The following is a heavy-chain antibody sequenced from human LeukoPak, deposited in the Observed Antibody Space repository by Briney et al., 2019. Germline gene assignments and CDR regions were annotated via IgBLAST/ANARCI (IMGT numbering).Heavy chain of an antibody. V-gene: IGHV4-4*02. CDR1: GGSISRSNW. J-gene: IGHJ5*02. Sequence: SGTLSLTCAVSGGSISRSNWWSWVRQPPGKGLEWIGEIYHSGSTNYNPSLKSRVTISVDKSKNQFSLKLSSVTAADTAVYYCARIVGATGYWFDPWGQGTLVTVSS. CDR2: IYHSGST. D-gene: IGHD1-26*01. CDR3: ARIVGATGYWFDP.